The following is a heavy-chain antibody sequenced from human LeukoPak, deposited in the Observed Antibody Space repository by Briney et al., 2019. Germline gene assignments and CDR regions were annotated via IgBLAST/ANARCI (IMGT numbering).Heavy chain of an antibody. CDR3: AREVGPFDY. J-gene: IGHJ4*02. Sequence: GGSLRLSCAGSGFTFSTFGVAWVRQTPGKGMEWVSSISNSGANTYYGDSVKGRFIIFRDNSKNTVFLQLNSLRVDDTAVYFCAREVGPFDYWGQGTLVTVSS. CDR1: GFTFSTFG. V-gene: IGHV3-23*02. CDR2: ISNSGANT. D-gene: IGHD1-26*01.